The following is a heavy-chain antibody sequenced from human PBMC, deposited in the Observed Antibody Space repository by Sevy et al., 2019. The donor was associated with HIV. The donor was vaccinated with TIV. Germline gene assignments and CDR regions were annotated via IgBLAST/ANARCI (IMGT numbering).Heavy chain of an antibody. CDR2: ISSSGGAT. V-gene: IGHV3-48*02. CDR3: ARCGYSLAADDY. Sequence: GGSLRLSCAASGFTFSSYNMNWVRQAPGKGLEWVSYISSSGGATYYADSVKGRFTISRDNSKNSLYLHMNSLRDDDTAVYYCARCGYSLAADDYWGQGTLVTVSS. D-gene: IGHD6-13*01. J-gene: IGHJ4*02. CDR1: GFTFSSYN.